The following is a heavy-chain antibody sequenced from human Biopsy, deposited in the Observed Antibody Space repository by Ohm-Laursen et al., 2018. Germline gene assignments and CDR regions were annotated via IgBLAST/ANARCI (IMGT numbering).Heavy chain of an antibody. J-gene: IGHJ5*02. D-gene: IGHD3-3*01. Sequence: TLSLTCSVSGGSIISYYWTWIRQPPGKGLEWLGHVYNGGITNYNPSLKSRVTISKDTSKNQFSLQVNSVTAADTAVYYCARTPRDSFWSGSYKRGLWFDPWGQGTLVIVSS. V-gene: IGHV4-59*01. CDR1: GGSIISYY. CDR3: ARTPRDSFWSGSYKRGLWFDP. CDR2: VYNGGIT.